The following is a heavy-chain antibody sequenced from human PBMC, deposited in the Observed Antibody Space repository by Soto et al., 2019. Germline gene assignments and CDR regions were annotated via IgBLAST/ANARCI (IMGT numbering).Heavy chain of an antibody. D-gene: IGHD6-19*01. CDR2: ISGSGGST. CDR1: GFTFSSYA. CDR3: AKGPHLAVAGTDY. V-gene: IGHV3-23*01. J-gene: IGHJ4*02. Sequence: GGSLRLSCAASGFTFSSYAMSWVRQAPGKGLEWVSGISGSGGSTYYADSVKGRFTISRDNSKNTLYLQMNSLRAEDTAVYYYAKGPHLAVAGTDYWGQGTLVTVSS.